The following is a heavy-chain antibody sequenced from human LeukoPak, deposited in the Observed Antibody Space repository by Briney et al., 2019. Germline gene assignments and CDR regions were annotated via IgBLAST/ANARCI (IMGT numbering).Heavy chain of an antibody. Sequence: SETLSPTCTVSGGSISRYYWSWIRQPPGKGLEWIGYIYYSGSTNYNPSLKRRVTISVDTSKNQFSLKLGSVTAADTAVYYCARDRNSNGWFDPWGQGTLVTVSS. CDR1: GGSISRYY. CDR2: IYYSGST. CDR3: ARDRNSNGWFDP. V-gene: IGHV4-59*01. D-gene: IGHD4-11*01. J-gene: IGHJ5*02.